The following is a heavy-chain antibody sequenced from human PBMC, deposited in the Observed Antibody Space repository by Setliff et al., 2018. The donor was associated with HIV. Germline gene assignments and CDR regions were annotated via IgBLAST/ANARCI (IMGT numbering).Heavy chain of an antibody. V-gene: IGHV4-39*07. CDR3: ARGVVDYDFWSGSGDYYYMDV. CDR2: IYYSGRT. CDR1: RGSISSTSHY. Sequence: SETLSLTCIVSRGSISSTSHYWGWVRQSPGRRLEWIGSIYYSGRTYYNPSLKSRVSMSIDTSKNQFSLKMSSVTAADTAVYYCARGVVDYDFWSGSGDYYYMDVWGKGTTVTVSS. J-gene: IGHJ6*03. D-gene: IGHD3-3*01.